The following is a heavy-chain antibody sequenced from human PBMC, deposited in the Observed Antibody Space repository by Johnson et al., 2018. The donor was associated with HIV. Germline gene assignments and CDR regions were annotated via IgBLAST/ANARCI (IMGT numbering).Heavy chain of an antibody. V-gene: IGHV3-30*04. CDR3: ATVWRNEGRHAFDV. J-gene: IGHJ3*01. CDR2: ISYDGSNK. Sequence: QVQLVESGGGVVQPGRSLRLSCAASGFTFSSYAMHWVRQAPGKGLEWVAVISYDGSNKYYADSVKGRFTISRDNSKNTLYLQMNILRAEDTAVYYCATVWRNEGRHAFDVWGQGTMVTVSS. D-gene: IGHD1-1*01. CDR1: GFTFSSYA.